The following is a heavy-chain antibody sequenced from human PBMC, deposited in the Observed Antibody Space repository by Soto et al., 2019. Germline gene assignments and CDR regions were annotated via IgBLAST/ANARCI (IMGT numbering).Heavy chain of an antibody. V-gene: IGHV4-59*01. J-gene: IGHJ4*02. D-gene: IGHD3-22*01. CDR2: IYYSGST. Sequence: SETLSLTCTVSGGSISSYYWSWIRQPPGKGLEWIGYIYYSGSTNYNPSLKSRVTISVDTSKNQFSLKLSSVTAADTAVYYCARGDDDSSGYLYFDYWGQGTLVTVSS. CDR1: GGSISSYY. CDR3: ARGDDDSSGYLYFDY.